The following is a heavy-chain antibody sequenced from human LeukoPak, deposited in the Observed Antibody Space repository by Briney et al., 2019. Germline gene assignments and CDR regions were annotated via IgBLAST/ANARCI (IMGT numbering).Heavy chain of an antibody. J-gene: IGHJ4*02. CDR1: GYTFTGYY. Sequence: GASVKVSCKASGYTFTGYYMHWVRQAPGQGLEWMGWINPNSGGTNYAQKFQGRVTMTRDTSISTAYMELSRLRSDDTAVYYCATPYCSGGSCYEYYFDYWGQGTLVSVS. CDR2: INPNSGGT. CDR3: ATPYCSGGSCYEYYFDY. V-gene: IGHV1-2*02. D-gene: IGHD2-15*01.